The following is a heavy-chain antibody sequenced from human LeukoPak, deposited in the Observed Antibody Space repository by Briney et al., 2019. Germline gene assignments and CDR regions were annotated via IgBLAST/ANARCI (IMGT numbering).Heavy chain of an antibody. Sequence: GGSLRLSCAASGFTFSSYNMDWVRQAPGKGLEWVSSISRSSIYIYYADSVKGRFTISRDNAENSLSLQMNSLRAEDTAVDYCARDSGDVSGTYYPYGMDVWGQGTTVTVSS. CDR3: ARDSGDVSGTYYPYGMDV. D-gene: IGHD3-10*01. CDR2: ISRSSIYI. J-gene: IGHJ6*02. V-gene: IGHV3-21*01. CDR1: GFTFSSYN.